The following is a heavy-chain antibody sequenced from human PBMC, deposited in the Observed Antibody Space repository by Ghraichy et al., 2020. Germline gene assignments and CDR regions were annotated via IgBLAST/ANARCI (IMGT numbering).Heavy chain of an antibody. CDR3: ARRRSGVYFDY. CDR2: IYPGDSDT. J-gene: IGHJ4*02. CDR1: GYSFTSYW. D-gene: IGHD2-15*01. V-gene: IGHV5-51*01. Sequence: GGSLRLSCKGSGYSFTSYWIGWVRQMPGKGLEWMGIIYPGDSDTRYSPSFQGQVTISADKSISTAYLQWSSLKASDTAMYYCARRRSGVYFDYWGQGTLVTVSS.